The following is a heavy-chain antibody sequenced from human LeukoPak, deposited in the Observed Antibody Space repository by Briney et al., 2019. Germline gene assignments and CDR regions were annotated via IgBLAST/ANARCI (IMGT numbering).Heavy chain of an antibody. D-gene: IGHD3-22*01. J-gene: IGHJ5*02. CDR1: GFTFSNSW. Sequence: GGSLRLSCAASGFTFSNSWMSWVRQAPGKGLEWVATIKPDGSAQYYVDSVKGRFTISRDNAKNSLFLQINGLRAEDTAVYYCANGGTYSSGPWGQGTLVTVSS. CDR2: IKPDGSAQ. CDR3: ANGGTYSSGP. V-gene: IGHV3-7*01.